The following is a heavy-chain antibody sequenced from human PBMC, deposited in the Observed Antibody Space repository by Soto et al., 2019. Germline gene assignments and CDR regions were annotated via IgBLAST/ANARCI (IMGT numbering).Heavy chain of an antibody. CDR3: ARGIVGATLWFDP. Sequence: KTSETLSLTCTVSGGSISSYYWSWIRQPPGKGLEWIGYIYYSGSTNYNPSLKSRVTISVDTSKNQFSLKLSSVTAADTAVYYCARGIVGATLWFDPWGQGTLVTVS. CDR1: GGSISSYY. D-gene: IGHD1-26*01. J-gene: IGHJ5*02. V-gene: IGHV4-59*01. CDR2: IYYSGST.